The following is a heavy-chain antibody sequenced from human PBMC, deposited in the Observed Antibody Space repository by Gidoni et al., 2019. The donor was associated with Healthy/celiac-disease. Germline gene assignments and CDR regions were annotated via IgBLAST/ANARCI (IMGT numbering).Heavy chain of an antibody. CDR2: ISSSSSYI. CDR1: GFTFSSYS. Sequence: EVQLVESGGGLVKPGGSLRLSCAASGFTFSSYSMNWVRQAPGKGLEWVSSISSSSSYIYYADSVKGRFTISRDNAKNSLYLQMNSLRAEDTAVYYCASSVSFDGYKPYWGQGTLVTVSS. J-gene: IGHJ4*02. D-gene: IGHD5-12*01. V-gene: IGHV3-21*01. CDR3: ASSVSFDGYKPY.